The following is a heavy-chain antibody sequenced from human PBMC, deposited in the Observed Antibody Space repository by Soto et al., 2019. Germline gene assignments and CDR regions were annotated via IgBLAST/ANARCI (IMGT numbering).Heavy chain of an antibody. V-gene: IGHV3-23*01. J-gene: IGHJ4*02. CDR2: ISGSGGST. CDR1: GFTFSSYA. Sequence: EVQLLESGGGLVQPGGSLRLSCAASGFTFSSYAMSWVRQAPGKGLEWVSAISGSGGSTYYADSVKGRFTISRDNSKNTLYLQMNSLRAEDTAVYYCANGNYYGSGSYPYYFDYWGQGTLVTVSS. CDR3: ANGNYYGSGSYPYYFDY. D-gene: IGHD3-10*01.